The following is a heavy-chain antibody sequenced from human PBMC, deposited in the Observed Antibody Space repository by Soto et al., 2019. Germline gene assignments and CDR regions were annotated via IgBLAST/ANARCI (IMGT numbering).Heavy chain of an antibody. J-gene: IGHJ6*02. CDR2: IYYSGST. V-gene: IGHV4-30-4*01. CDR1: GGSISSGDYY. D-gene: IGHD3-9*01. Sequence: SETLSLTCTVSGGSISSGDYYWSWIRQPPGKGLEWIGYIYYSGSTYYNPSLKSRVTISVDTSKNQFSLKLSSVTAADTAVYYCARGRRYFDWLFPNPPPSTSYYGMDVWGQGTTVTVSS. CDR3: ARGRRYFDWLFPNPPPSTSYYGMDV.